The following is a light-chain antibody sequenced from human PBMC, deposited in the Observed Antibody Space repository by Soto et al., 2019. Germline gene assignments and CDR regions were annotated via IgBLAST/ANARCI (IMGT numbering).Light chain of an antibody. J-gene: IGKJ1*01. CDR1: QSVSNN. V-gene: IGKV3-15*01. CDR2: GAS. Sequence: EIVMTQSPATLSVSPGERATLSCRASQSVSNNLAWYQQKPGQAPRLLIYGASTRATGIPARFSGSGSGTEFTLTVTGLQSEDFAVYYCQQYNSWPRTVGKGTKVEI. CDR3: QQYNSWPRT.